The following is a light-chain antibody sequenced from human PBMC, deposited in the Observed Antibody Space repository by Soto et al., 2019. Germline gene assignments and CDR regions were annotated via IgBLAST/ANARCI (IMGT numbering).Light chain of an antibody. V-gene: IGLV2-14*01. CDR3: TSYTRDTALV. J-gene: IGLJ1*01. CDR1: SSDVGTYNY. Sequence: LTQPASVSGSPGQSITISCTGTSSDVGTYNYVSWYQHHPGKAPKLIIYEVSNRPSGVSNRFSGSKSGSTAPLTISGLQAGDEADYHCTSYTRDTALVFGTGTKVTVL. CDR2: EVS.